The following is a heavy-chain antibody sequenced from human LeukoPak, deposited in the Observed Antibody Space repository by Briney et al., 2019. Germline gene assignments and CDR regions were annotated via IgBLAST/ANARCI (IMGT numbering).Heavy chain of an antibody. D-gene: IGHD4-17*01. V-gene: IGHV4-59*01. J-gene: IGHJ4*02. CDR2: MYYSGST. CDR3: ARTPATTWTNHFDY. Sequence: SETLSLTCTVSGGSIGTYYWNWIRQSPGKGLEWIGYMYYSGSTNYNPSLKSRVTISVDTSKNESSLKLSSVTAADTAVYYCARTPATTWTNHFDYWGQGTLVTVSS. CDR1: GGSIGTYY.